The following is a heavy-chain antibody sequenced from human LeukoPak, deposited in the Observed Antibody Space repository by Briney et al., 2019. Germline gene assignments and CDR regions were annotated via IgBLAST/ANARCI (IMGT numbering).Heavy chain of an antibody. J-gene: IGHJ4*02. D-gene: IGHD3-3*01. V-gene: IGHV1-46*01. CDR1: GYTFTNFD. CDR2: INPSNGNT. CDR3: ARDLSRFIGVPSV. Sequence: ASVKVSCKASGYTFTNFDIHWVRQAPGQGLEWMGIINPSNGNTNYAQKFQGRVTMSSDTSTTTVYMELSSLRSEGTAIYYCARDLSRFIGVPSVWGQGTQVIVPS.